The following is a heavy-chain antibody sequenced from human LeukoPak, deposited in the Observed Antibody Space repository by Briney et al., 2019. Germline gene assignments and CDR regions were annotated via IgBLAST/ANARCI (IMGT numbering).Heavy chain of an antibody. V-gene: IGHV4-59*01. CDR1: SGSISTYH. CDR2: IYYSGGT. D-gene: IGHD1-26*01. J-gene: IGHJ3*02. CDR3: ARLVGATEAFDI. Sequence: SETLSLTCTVSSGSISTYHWTWIRQTPGKGLEWIGYIYYSGGTTYNPSLKSRVTMSVDTSKNQFSLRLTSVTAADTAIDYCARLVGATEAFDIWGPGTMVTVSS.